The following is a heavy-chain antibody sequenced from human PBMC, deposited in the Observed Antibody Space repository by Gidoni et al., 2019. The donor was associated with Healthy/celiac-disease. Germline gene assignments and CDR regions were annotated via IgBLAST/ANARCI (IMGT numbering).Heavy chain of an antibody. CDR2: IWYDGSNK. J-gene: IGHJ4*02. CDR3: AREGVPYGSGSYLDY. V-gene: IGHV3-33*01. Sequence: QVQLVESGGGVVQPGRSLRLSCAASGFPFSSYGMHWVRQAPGKGLEWVAVIWYDGSNKYYADSVKGRFTISRDNSKNTLYLQMNSLRAEDTAVYYCAREGVPYGSGSYLDYWGQGTLVTVSS. CDR1: GFPFSSYG. D-gene: IGHD3-10*01.